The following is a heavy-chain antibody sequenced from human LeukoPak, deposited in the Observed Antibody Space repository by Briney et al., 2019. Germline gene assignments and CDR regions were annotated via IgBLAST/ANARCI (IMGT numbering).Heavy chain of an antibody. CDR2: VNPNSGHT. D-gene: IGHD2-15*01. V-gene: IGHV1-8*01. J-gene: IGHJ4*02. CDR1: GYTFTSYD. Sequence: GASVKVSCKASGYTFTSYDINWVRPATGQGLEWMGWVNPNSGHTGYAQKFQGRVTMTRNTSISTAYMELSSLTSEDTAVYYCARGAPGSYCSGGSCPYFDYWGQGTLVSVSS. CDR3: ARGAPGSYCSGGSCPYFDY.